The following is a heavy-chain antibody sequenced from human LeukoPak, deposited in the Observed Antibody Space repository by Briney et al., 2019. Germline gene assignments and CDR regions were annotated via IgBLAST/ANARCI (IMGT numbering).Heavy chain of an antibody. V-gene: IGHV4-61*02. Sequence: SETLSLTCTVSGGSISSGSYYWSWIRQPAGKGLEWIGRIYTSGSTNYNPSLKSRVTISVDTSKNQFSLKLSSVTAADTAVYYCARDGGRDLITGTVVGAFDIWGQGTMVTVSS. CDR2: IYTSGST. CDR3: ARDGGRDLITGTVVGAFDI. D-gene: IGHD1-7*01. CDR1: GGSISSGSYY. J-gene: IGHJ3*02.